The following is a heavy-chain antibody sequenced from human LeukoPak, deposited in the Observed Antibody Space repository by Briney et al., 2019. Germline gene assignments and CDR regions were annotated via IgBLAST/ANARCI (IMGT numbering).Heavy chain of an antibody. V-gene: IGHV3-23*01. CDR2: ISGSGGST. Sequence: GGSLRLSCAASEFSVGSNYMTWVRQAPGKGLEWVSAISGSGGSTYYADSVKGRFTISRDNSKNTLYLQMSSLRPEDTAVYYCAKDLNYGDYAFDAFDIWGQGTMVTVSS. CDR3: AKDLNYGDYAFDAFDI. CDR1: EFSVGSNY. J-gene: IGHJ3*02. D-gene: IGHD4-17*01.